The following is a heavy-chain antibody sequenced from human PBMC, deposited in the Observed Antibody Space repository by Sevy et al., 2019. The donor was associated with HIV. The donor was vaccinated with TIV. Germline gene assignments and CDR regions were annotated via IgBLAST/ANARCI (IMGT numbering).Heavy chain of an antibody. J-gene: IGHJ4*02. CDR3: AKDPDYYDSSGYPDY. CDR2: ISGSGGST. V-gene: IGHV3-23*01. CDR1: GFTFSSYA. Sequence: GGSLRLSCAASGFTFSSYAMSWLRQAPGKGLEWVSSISGSGGSTYYADSVKGRFTISRDNSKNTLYLQMNSLRAEDTAVYYCAKDPDYYDSSGYPDYWGQGTLVTVSS. D-gene: IGHD3-22*01.